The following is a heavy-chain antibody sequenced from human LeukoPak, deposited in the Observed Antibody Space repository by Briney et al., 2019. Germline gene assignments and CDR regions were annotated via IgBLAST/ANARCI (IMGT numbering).Heavy chain of an antibody. CDR3: AKGATVFNYYDSSGYFRSDAFDI. D-gene: IGHD3-22*01. Sequence: GGSLRLSCAASGFTFSSYSMNWVRQAPGKGLEWVSYISSSSSTIYYADSVKGRFTISRNNAKNSLYLQMNSLRAEDTAVYYCAKGATVFNYYDSSGYFRSDAFDIWGQGTMVTVSS. V-gene: IGHV3-48*01. CDR1: GFTFSSYS. J-gene: IGHJ3*02. CDR2: ISSSSSTI.